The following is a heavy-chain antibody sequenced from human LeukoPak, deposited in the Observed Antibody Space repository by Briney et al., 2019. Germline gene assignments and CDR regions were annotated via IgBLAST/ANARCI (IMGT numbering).Heavy chain of an antibody. V-gene: IGHV4-34*01. J-gene: IGHJ3*02. Sequence: PSETLSLTCAVYGGSFSGYYWSWIRQPPGKGLEWIGEINHSGSTNYSPSLKSRGTISVDTSNNQFSLKLSSVTAADTAVYYCARITDRTIFGEIMHGFDIWGQGTPVTVS. CDR3: ARITDRTIFGEIMHGFDI. CDR1: GGSFSGYY. CDR2: INHSGST. D-gene: IGHD3-3*01.